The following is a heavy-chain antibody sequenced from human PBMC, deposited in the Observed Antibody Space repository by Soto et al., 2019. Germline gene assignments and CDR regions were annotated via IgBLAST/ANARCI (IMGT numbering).Heavy chain of an antibody. D-gene: IGHD3-16*01. CDR2: IYYSGST. CDR3: ARTGGGIYYYXYYYMDV. Sequence: SETLSLTCTVSGGCISSGGYYWSWIRQHPGKGLEWIGYIYYSGSTYYNPSLKSRVTISVDTSKNQFSLKLSSVTAADTAVYYCARTGGGIYYYXYYYMDVWGKGTTVS. V-gene: IGHV4-31*03. CDR1: GGCISSGGYY. J-gene: IGHJ6*03.